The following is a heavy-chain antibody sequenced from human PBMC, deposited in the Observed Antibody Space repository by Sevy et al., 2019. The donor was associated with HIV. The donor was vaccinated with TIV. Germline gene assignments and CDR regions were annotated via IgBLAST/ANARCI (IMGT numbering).Heavy chain of an antibody. D-gene: IGHD3-3*01. CDR1: RFTFSSYA. J-gene: IGHJ4*02. CDR2: VNGRGGST. CDR3: AKEGGYDPGYYFDY. Sequence: GGSLRLSCAASRFTFSSYAMSWVRQAPGKGLEWVPAVNGRGGSTCYADSVKGRFTISRDNSKNTLYLQMNSLKAEDTAVYYCAKEGGYDPGYYFDYWGQGTLVTVSS. V-gene: IGHV3-23*01.